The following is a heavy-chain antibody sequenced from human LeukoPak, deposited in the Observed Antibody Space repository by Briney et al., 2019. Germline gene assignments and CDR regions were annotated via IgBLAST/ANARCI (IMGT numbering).Heavy chain of an antibody. CDR2: IYPGDSDT. CDR1: GYSFTTYW. D-gene: IGHD1-26*01. J-gene: IGHJ3*02. Sequence: GESLKISCKGSGYSFTTYWIGWVRRMPGKGLEWMGIIYPGDSDTTYSPSFQGQVTISAGKSISTAYLQWSSLKASDTAMYYCARSGIVGAKAAFDIWGQGTMVTVSS. V-gene: IGHV5-51*01. CDR3: ARSGIVGAKAAFDI.